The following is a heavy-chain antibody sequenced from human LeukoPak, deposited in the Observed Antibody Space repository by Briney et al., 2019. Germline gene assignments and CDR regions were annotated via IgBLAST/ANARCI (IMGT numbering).Heavy chain of an antibody. CDR2: IIPIFGTA. J-gene: IGHJ4*02. CDR1: GGTFSSYA. CDR3: ARDRDSNYQWYFDY. D-gene: IGHD4/OR15-4a*01. V-gene: IGHV1-69*13. Sequence: SVKVSCKASGGTFSSYAISWVRQAPGQGLEWMGGIIPIFGTANYAQKFQGRVTITADESTSTAYMELSSLRSEDTAAYYCARDRDSNYQWYFDYWGQGTLVTVSS.